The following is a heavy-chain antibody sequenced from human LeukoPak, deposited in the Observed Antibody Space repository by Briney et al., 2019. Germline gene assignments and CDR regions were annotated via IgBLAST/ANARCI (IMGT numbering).Heavy chain of an antibody. CDR2: INPSGGST. D-gene: IGHD4-17*01. CDR3: ARFSTVTTPDY. J-gene: IGHJ4*02. V-gene: IGHV1-46*01. CDR1: GYTFTSYY. Sequence: ASVKVSCKASGYTFTSYYMHWVRQAPGQGLERMGIINPSGGSTSYAQKFQGRVTMTRDMSTSTVYMELSSLRSEDTAVYYCARFSTVTTPDYWGQGTLVTVSS.